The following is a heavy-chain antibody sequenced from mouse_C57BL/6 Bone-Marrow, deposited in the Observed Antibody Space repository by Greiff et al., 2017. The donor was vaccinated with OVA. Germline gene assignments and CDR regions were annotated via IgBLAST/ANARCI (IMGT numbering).Heavy chain of an antibody. V-gene: IGHV1-64*01. D-gene: IGHD1-1*01. J-gene: IGHJ1*03. CDR1: GYTFTSYW. CDR3: ERRYGSSYWYFDV. Sequence: QVQLQQPGAELVKPGASVKLSCKASGYTFTSYWMHWVKQRPGQGLEWIGMIHPNSGSTNYNEKFKSKATLTVDKSSSTAYMQLSSLTSEASALYYCERRYGSSYWYFDVWGTGTTVTVSS. CDR2: IHPNSGST.